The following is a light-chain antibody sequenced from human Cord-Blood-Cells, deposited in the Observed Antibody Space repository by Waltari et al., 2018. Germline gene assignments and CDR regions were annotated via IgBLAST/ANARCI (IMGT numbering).Light chain of an antibody. Sequence: QSALTQPASVSGSPGQSITISCTGTSSDVGSYNLVSWYQEHPGTAPKLMIYEGSKRPSGVSNRCSGSKSGDTASLTISGLQAEDEADYYCCSYAGSSTHVVFGGGTKLTVL. CDR2: EGS. CDR3: CSYAGSSTHVV. CDR1: SSDVGSYNL. J-gene: IGLJ2*01. V-gene: IGLV2-23*01.